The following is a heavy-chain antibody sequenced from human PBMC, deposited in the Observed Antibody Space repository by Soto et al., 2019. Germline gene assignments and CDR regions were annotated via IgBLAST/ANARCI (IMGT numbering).Heavy chain of an antibody. Sequence: GGSLRLSCAASGFFFSTCAMNWVRQAPGKGLEWVSAISNNGYDTYYAESVRGRFTISRDNSINTLYLQMSRLRTEDTAVYYCAHPRGYGVFDAVDIWGQGTMVTVSS. CDR3: AHPRGYGVFDAVDI. CDR2: ISNNGYDT. CDR1: GFFFSTCA. J-gene: IGHJ3*02. V-gene: IGHV3-23*01. D-gene: IGHD4-17*01.